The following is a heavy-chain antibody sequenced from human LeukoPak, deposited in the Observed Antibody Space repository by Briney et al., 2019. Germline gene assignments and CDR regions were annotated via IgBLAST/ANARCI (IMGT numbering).Heavy chain of an antibody. CDR3: ARVDTAMVIDY. D-gene: IGHD5-18*01. V-gene: IGHV1-69*04. J-gene: IGHJ4*02. CDR2: IIPILGIA. CDR1: GGTFSSYA. Sequence: ASVKVSCKASGGTFSSYAISWVRQAPGQGLEWMGRIIPILGIANYAQKFQGRVTITTDKSTSTAYMELSSLRSEDTAVYYCARVDTAMVIDYWGQGTLVTVSS.